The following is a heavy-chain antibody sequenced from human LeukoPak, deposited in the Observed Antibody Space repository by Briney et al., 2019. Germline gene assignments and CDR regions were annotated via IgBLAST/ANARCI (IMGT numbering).Heavy chain of an antibody. J-gene: IGHJ4*02. V-gene: IGHV3-23*01. CDR2: ISGSGGST. CDR3: AQGLTTVISPFDY. D-gene: IGHD4-11*01. CDR1: GFTFSSYA. Sequence: PGGSLRLSCAASGFTFSSYAMSWVRQAPGKGLEWVSAISGSGGSTYYADSVKGRFTISRDNSKDTLYLQMSSLRAEDTAVYYCAQGLTTVISPFDYWGQGTLVTVSS.